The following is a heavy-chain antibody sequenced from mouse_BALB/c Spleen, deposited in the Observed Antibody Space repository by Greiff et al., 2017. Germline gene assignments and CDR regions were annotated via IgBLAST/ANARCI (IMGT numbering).Heavy chain of an antibody. CDR1: GYTFTNYW. CDR2: IYPGGGYT. CDR3: ARTGYYGSSYVSWFAY. Sequence: VQLVESGAELVRPGTSVKISCKASGYTFTNYWLGWVKQRPGHGLEWIGDIYPGGGYTNYNEKFKGKATLTADTSSSTAYMQLSSLTSEDSAVYFCARTGYYGSSYVSWFAYWGQGTLVTVSA. V-gene: IGHV1-63*02. J-gene: IGHJ3*01. D-gene: IGHD1-1*01.